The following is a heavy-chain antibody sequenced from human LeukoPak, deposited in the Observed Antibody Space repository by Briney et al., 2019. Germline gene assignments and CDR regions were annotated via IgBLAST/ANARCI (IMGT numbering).Heavy chain of an antibody. CDR3: ARVGDSGSYYSHDH. V-gene: IGHV4-59*01. J-gene: IGHJ4*02. CDR1: NGSINRYY. CDR2: ISSSGST. D-gene: IGHD3-10*01. Sequence: SETLSLTCAVSNGSINRYYWSWLRQPPGKGLEWIGYISSSGSTNYNPSLKSRVTISVDMSKNQLSLKLSSVTAADTAIYYCARVGDSGSYYSHDHWGQGTLVTVSS.